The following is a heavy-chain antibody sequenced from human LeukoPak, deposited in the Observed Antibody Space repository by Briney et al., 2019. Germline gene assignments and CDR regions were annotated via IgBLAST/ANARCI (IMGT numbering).Heavy chain of an antibody. D-gene: IGHD4-17*01. CDR2: INHSGST. CDR1: GGSFSGYY. Sequence: SETLSLTCAVYGGSFSGYYWSWIRQPPGKGLEWIGEINHSGSTNYNPSLKSRVTISVDTSKNQFSLKLSSVTAADTAVYYCARYSLAKSRMVTTVTYADYWGQGTLVTVSS. V-gene: IGHV4-34*01. CDR3: ARYSLAKSRMVTTVTYADY. J-gene: IGHJ4*02.